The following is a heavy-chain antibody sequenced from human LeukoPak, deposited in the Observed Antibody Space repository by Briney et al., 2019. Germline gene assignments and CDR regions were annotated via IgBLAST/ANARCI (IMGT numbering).Heavy chain of an antibody. V-gene: IGHV3-7*03. J-gene: IGHJ4*02. CDR3: AKAHVPTMIRGVVSSD. D-gene: IGHD3-10*01. CDR1: GFTFSSYW. Sequence: GGSLRLSCAASGFTFSSYWMSWVRQAPGKGLEWVANIKKDGSEKYYVDSVKGRFTISRDNARTSLYLQINSLRAEDTALYYCAKAHVPTMIRGVVSSDWGQGTLVTVSS. CDR2: IKKDGSEK.